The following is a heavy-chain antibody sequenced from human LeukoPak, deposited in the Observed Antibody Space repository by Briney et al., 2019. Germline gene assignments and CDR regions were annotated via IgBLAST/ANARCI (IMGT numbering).Heavy chain of an antibody. J-gene: IGHJ4*02. V-gene: IGHV3-7*05. CDR3: ASKRGYNYGYDY. Sequence: GGSLRLSCAASGFSFSGYYMSWVRQAPGKGLEWVANIKQDGSEKYYLDSVEGRFTISRDNAKNTLYLQMSSLRAEDTAVYYCASKRGYNYGYDYWGQGTLVTVSS. CDR2: IKQDGSEK. D-gene: IGHD5-18*01. CDR1: GFSFSGYY.